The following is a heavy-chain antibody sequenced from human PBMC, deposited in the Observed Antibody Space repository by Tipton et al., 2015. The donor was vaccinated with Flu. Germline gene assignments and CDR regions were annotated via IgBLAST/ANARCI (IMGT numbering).Heavy chain of an antibody. V-gene: IGHV4-38-2*02. CDR3: ARHRGTTATTLDWFDP. CDR2: SHHSGGT. Sequence: TLSLTCTVSGYSISSDYYWGWIRQPPGKGLELIGSSHHSGGTYYNPSLKSRVTISVDTPKSQFSLRLNSVTAADTGVYYCARHRGTTATTLDWFDPWGQGTLVNVSS. CDR1: GYSISSDYY. J-gene: IGHJ5*02. D-gene: IGHD4-17*01.